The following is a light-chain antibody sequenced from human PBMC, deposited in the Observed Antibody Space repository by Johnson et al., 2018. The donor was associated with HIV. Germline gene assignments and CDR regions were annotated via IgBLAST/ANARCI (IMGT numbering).Light chain of an antibody. V-gene: IGLV1-51*02. J-gene: IGLJ1*01. CDR2: ENN. CDR1: SSNIGNNY. Sequence: QSVLTQSPSVSAAPGQKVTISCSGSSSNIGNNYVSWYQQLPGTAPKLLIYENNKRPSGIPDRFSGSKSGTSATLGITGLQTGAEDDYYCGAWDHRLMGTSYVFGTGTKVTVL. CDR3: GAWDHRLMGTSYV.